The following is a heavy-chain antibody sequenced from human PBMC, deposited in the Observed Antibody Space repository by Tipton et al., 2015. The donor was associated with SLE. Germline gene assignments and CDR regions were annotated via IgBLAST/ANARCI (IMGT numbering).Heavy chain of an antibody. CDR1: GGSFSGYY. V-gene: IGHV4-34*01. CDR2: IYHSGST. Sequence: TLSLTCAVYGGSFSGYYWSWIRQPPGKELEWIGSIYHSGSTYYNPSLKSRVTISVDTSKNQFSLKLSSVTAADTAVYYCAREGGQYYYDSSGYYPGWFDPWGQGTLVTVSS. J-gene: IGHJ5*02. D-gene: IGHD3-22*01. CDR3: AREGGQYYYDSSGYYPGWFDP.